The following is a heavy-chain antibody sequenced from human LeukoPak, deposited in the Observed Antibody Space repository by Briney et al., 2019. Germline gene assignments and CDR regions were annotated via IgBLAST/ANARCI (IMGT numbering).Heavy chain of an antibody. D-gene: IGHD2-15*01. V-gene: IGHV1-2*02. J-gene: IGHJ6*03. Sequence: ASVKVSCKASGYTFTGYYMHWVRQAPGQGLEWMGWINPNSGGTNYVQKFQGRVTMTRDTSISTAYMELSRLRSDDTAVYYCARALCSGGSCYSDKPYYMDVWGKGTTVTISS. CDR2: INPNSGGT. CDR3: ARALCSGGSCYSDKPYYMDV. CDR1: GYTFTGYY.